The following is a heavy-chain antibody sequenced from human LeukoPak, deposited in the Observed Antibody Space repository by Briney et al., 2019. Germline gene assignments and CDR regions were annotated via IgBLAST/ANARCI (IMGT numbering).Heavy chain of an antibody. Sequence: GGSLRLSCAASGFSVNTNYMTWVRQAPGKGLEWVSVLYSGGGAYYADSVKDRFTISRDYSQNTLLLQMNSLRVEDTAIYYCAREDDWNYEDYWGQGTLVTVSS. J-gene: IGHJ4*02. CDR3: AREDDWNYEDY. CDR2: LYSGGGA. D-gene: IGHD1-7*01. CDR1: GFSVNTNY. V-gene: IGHV3-66*01.